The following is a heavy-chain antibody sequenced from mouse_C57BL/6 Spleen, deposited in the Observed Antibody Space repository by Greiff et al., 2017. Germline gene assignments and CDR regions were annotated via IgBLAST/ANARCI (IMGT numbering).Heavy chain of an antibody. CDR3: ARPPPYYSNYWFAY. D-gene: IGHD2-5*01. V-gene: IGHV5-9*01. Sequence: EVHLVESGGGLVKPGGSLKLSCAASGFTFSSYTMSWVRQTPEKRLEWVATISGGGGNTYYPASVKGRFTISRDNAKNTLYLQMSRLRSEDTALYYCARPPPYYSNYWFAYWGQGTLVTVSA. CDR2: ISGGGGNT. CDR1: GFTFSSYT. J-gene: IGHJ3*01.